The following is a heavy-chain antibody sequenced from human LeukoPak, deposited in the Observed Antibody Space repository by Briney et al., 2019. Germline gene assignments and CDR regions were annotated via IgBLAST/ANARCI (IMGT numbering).Heavy chain of an antibody. Sequence: SETLSLTCTVSGYSISSGYYWGWIRQPPGKGLEWIGSIYQSGSTNYNPSLKSRVTMSVDTSKNQFSLKLSSVTAADTAVYYCAVMLDIAVAGRDYYYGMDVWGQGTTVTVSS. CDR2: IYQSGST. V-gene: IGHV4-38-2*02. CDR3: AVMLDIAVAGRDYYYGMDV. J-gene: IGHJ6*02. CDR1: GYSISSGYY. D-gene: IGHD6-19*01.